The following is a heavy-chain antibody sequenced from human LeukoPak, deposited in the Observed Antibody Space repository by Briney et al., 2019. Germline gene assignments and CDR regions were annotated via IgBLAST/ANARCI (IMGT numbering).Heavy chain of an antibody. Sequence: GGSLRLSCVASGFTFSSDWMIWVRQAPGKGLEWVANIKPDGGEKYYVDSVKGRFTTSRDNAKNSLYLQMNSLRAEDTAVYYCANKRESRPDSFDIWGQGTMVTVSS. CDR2: IKPDGGEK. CDR3: ANKRESRPDSFDI. CDR1: GFTFSSDW. V-gene: IGHV3-7*01. J-gene: IGHJ3*02. D-gene: IGHD1-1*01.